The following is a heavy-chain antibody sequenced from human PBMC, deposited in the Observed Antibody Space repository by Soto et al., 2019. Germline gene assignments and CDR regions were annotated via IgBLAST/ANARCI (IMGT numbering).Heavy chain of an antibody. J-gene: IGHJ4*02. V-gene: IGHV3-7*01. Sequence: GGSLRLSCAASGFTFSSYWMSWVRQAPGKGLEWVANTKQDGSEKYYVDAVKGRFNNSRDNAENSLFLQMSSLRAEDTAVYYCARRFHSGYADYFDYWGQGTLVTVSS. D-gene: IGHD5-12*01. CDR3: ARRFHSGYADYFDY. CDR2: TKQDGSEK. CDR1: GFTFSSYW.